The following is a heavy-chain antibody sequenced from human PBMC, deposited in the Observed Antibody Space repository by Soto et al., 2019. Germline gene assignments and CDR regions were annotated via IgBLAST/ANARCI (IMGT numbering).Heavy chain of an antibody. CDR2: IIPIFGTA. CDR3: AREPIYDFWSGYSPHYYGMDV. CDR1: GGTFSSYA. Sequence: QVQLVQSGAEVKKPGSSVKVSCKASGGTFSSYAISWVRQAPGQGLEWMGGIIPIFGTANYAQKFQGRVTITADKSTSTAYMELSSLRSEDTAVYYCAREPIYDFWSGYSPHYYGMDVWGQGTTVTVSS. V-gene: IGHV1-69*06. J-gene: IGHJ6*02. D-gene: IGHD3-3*01.